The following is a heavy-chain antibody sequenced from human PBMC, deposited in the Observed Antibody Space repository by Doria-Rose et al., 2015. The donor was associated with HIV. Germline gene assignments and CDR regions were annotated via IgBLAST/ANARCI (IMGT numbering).Heavy chain of an antibody. J-gene: IGHJ4*02. V-gene: IGHV2-26*01. CDR3: ARIKSSRWYHKYYFDF. Sequence: QVQLVQSGPVLVKPTETLTLTCTVSGVSLSSPGMGVSWIRQPPGKALEWLANIFAYDERSYKTSLKSRLPISRGTSKSQVVLTVTDMDPVDTATYYCARIKSSRWYHKYYFDFWGQGAMVIVSA. D-gene: IGHD6-13*01. CDR1: GVSLSSPGMG. CDR2: IFAYDER.